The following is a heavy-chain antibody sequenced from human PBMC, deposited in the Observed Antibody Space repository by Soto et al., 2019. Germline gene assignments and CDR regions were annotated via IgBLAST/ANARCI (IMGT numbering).Heavy chain of an antibody. V-gene: IGHV3-30-3*01. CDR3: ARDQASWGGLSWFDP. CDR1: DFTFSKFD. CDR2: ISYDGNNK. J-gene: IGHJ5*02. Sequence: GGSLRLSCAASDFTFSKFDMHWVRQAPGKGLEWVAVISYDGNNKYYADSVKGRFSISRDNSKNTLSLQINSLRAEDTAVYYCARDQASWGGLSWFDPWGQGTLVTVSS. D-gene: IGHD6-13*01.